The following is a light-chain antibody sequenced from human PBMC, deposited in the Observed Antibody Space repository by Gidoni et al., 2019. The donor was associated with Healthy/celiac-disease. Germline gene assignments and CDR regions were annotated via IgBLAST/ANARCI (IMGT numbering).Light chain of an antibody. CDR2: DAS. Sequence: EIVLTQSPATLSLSPGERATLSCRASQSVSSYLAWYQQKPGQAPRLLIYDASNRATGIPARFSGSGSGTDFTLTYSLSSTLTLSNWQVTFGQGTKLEIK. CDR1: QSVSSY. J-gene: IGKJ2*01. V-gene: IGKV3-11*01. CDR3: T.